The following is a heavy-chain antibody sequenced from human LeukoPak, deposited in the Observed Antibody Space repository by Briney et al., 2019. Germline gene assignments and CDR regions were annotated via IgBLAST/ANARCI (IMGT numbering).Heavy chain of an antibody. D-gene: IGHD3-16*01. Sequence: ASVKVSCKASGYTFTSYGISWVRQAPGQGLEWMGWISAYNGNTNYAQKLQGRVTMTTDTSTSTAYLELRSLRSDDTAVYYCARDERLAHYRGSFGLDVWGKGTTVTVSS. CDR2: ISAYNGNT. CDR3: ARDERLAHYRGSFGLDV. CDR1: GYTFTSYG. J-gene: IGHJ6*04. V-gene: IGHV1-18*01.